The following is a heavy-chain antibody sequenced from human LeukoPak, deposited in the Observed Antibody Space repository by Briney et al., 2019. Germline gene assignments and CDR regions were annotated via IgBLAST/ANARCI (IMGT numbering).Heavy chain of an antibody. Sequence: GGALRLSCAASGFNFNTYGVHWVRQTPGKGLEWVAVIWHDGSDEYYADSVEGRFTISRDNSKSLVYLQMDSLRDEDKAVYYCAGEVVRDVSGVDYTWLDPWGQGTLVFVS. D-gene: IGHD2-8*01. CDR2: IWHDGSDE. V-gene: IGHV3-33*01. CDR1: GFNFNTYG. CDR3: AGEVVRDVSGVDYTWLDP. J-gene: IGHJ5*02.